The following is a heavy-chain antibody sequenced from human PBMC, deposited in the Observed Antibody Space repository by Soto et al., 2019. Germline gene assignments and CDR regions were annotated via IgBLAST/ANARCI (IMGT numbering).Heavy chain of an antibody. CDR3: VRGDREDIAGVVGARPGVYGRDV. V-gene: IGHV3-30-3*01. Sequence: VQLVESGGGVVQPGRSLRLSCAASGFTFSSYAMHWVRQAPGKGLEWVTVISYSGSNKAYVDSVKGRFTISRDNSKNTLYLQMNSLRAEGTAVYYCVRGDREDIAGVVGARPGVYGRDVWGHGTTVTVSS. J-gene: IGHJ6*02. CDR2: ISYSGSNK. D-gene: IGHD2-15*01. CDR1: GFTFSSYA.